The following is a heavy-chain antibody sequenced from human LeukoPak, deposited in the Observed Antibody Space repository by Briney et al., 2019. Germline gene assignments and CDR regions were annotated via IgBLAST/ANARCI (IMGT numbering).Heavy chain of an antibody. CDR2: IYSGGNT. CDR1: GLTVSSNC. J-gene: IGHJ4*02. Sequence: GGSLRLSCAASGLTVSSNCMSWVRQAPGKGLEWGSFIYSGGNTYYADSVKGRFTISRDNAKNSLFLQMNSLRVEDTAVYYCVRDGRGYCGSTSCRPFDSWGRGTQVTVSS. V-gene: IGHV3-53*01. D-gene: IGHD2-2*01. CDR3: VRDGRGYCGSTSCRPFDS.